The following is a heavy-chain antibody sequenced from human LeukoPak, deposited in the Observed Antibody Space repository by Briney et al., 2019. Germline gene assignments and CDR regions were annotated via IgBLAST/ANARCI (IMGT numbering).Heavy chain of an antibody. CDR3: GSRRTAMFGVIKGPIDY. CDR1: GVSFSDYY. V-gene: IGHV4-34*01. D-gene: IGHD3-3*01. Sequence: PSETLSLTCAVYGVSFSDYYWTWIRQPPGKGLEWIGEINHSGSPNNNPSLKSRVSISFDTSKNRFSLKLTSVTAADTAVYYCGSRRTAMFGVIKGPIDYWGLGTLVTVSS. J-gene: IGHJ4*02. CDR2: INHSGSP.